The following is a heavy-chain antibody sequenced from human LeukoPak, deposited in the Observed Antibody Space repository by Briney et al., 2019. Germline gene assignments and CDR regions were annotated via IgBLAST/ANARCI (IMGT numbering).Heavy chain of an antibody. CDR3: ARHVGRYLNNWFDP. Sequence: SETLSLTCTVSGVSISSSTYYWGWLRQSPGKGLEWIGIIYYSGTTYYNPSLKSRVTISIDTSKKQFSLKLTSVTAADTAVYYCARHVGRYLNNWFDPWGQGTLVTVSS. J-gene: IGHJ5*02. CDR1: GVSISSSTYY. CDR2: IYYSGTT. D-gene: IGHD1-26*01. V-gene: IGHV4-39*01.